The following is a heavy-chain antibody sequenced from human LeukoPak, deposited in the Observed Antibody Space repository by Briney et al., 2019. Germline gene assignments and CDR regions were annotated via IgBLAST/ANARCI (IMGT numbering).Heavy chain of an antibody. V-gene: IGHV4-59*01. CDR1: GGSFSSYY. CDR3: ARDQCSSTSCYPDY. CDR2: IYYSGST. J-gene: IGHJ4*02. Sequence: SETLSLTCAVYGGSFSSYYWSWIRQPPGKGLEWIGYIYYSGSTNYNPSLKSRVTISVDTSKNQFSLKLSSVTAADTAVYYCARDQCSSTSCYPDYWGQGTLVTVSS. D-gene: IGHD2-2*01.